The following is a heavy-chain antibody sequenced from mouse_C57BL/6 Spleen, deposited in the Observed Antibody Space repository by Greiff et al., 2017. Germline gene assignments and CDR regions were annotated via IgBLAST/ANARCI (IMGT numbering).Heavy chain of an antibody. CDR1: RFTFSDYY. CDR3: ARYGGITTVVANVDY. D-gene: IGHD1-1*01. CDR2: LNYDGSST. J-gene: IGHJ2*01. V-gene: IGHV5-16*01. Sequence: EVHLVESEGGLVQPGSSLKLSCTASRFTFSDYYMAWVRQVPEKGLEWVANLNYDGSSTYYLDSLKRRFIISRDNANTILTLQMRSLKSEDTATYYCARYGGITTVVANVDYWGQGTTLTVSS.